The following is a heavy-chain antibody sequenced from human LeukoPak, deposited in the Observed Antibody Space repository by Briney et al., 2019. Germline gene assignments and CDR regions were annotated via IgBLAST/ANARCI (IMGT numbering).Heavy chain of an antibody. V-gene: IGHV3-66*02. Sequence: PGGSLRLSCAASEFSVGSNYMTWVRQAPGKGLEWVSLIYSGGSTYYADSVKGRFTISRDNSKNTLYLQMNSLRAEDTAVYYCAKSTKPAATTYFDYWGQGTLVTVSS. D-gene: IGHD2-2*01. CDR3: AKSTKPAATTYFDY. CDR1: EFSVGSNY. J-gene: IGHJ4*02. CDR2: IYSGGST.